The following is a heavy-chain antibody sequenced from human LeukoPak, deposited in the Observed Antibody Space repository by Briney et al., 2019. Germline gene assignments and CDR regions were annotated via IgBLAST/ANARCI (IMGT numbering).Heavy chain of an antibody. CDR3: AKEVEALRFVFSGGVQDY. D-gene: IGHD1-1*01. CDR1: GFTFSSYA. J-gene: IGHJ4*02. CDR2: ISGSGGST. V-gene: IGHV3-23*01. Sequence: PGGSLRLSCAASGFTFSSYAMSWVRQAPGKGLEWVSAISGSGGSTYYADSVKGRFTISRDNSKNTLYLQMNSLRAEDTAVYYCAKEVEALRFVFSGGVQDYWGQGTLVTVSS.